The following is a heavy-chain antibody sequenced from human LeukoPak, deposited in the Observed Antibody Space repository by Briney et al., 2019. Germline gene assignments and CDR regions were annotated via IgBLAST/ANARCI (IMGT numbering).Heavy chain of an antibody. J-gene: IGHJ3*02. CDR3: VKDVLFAVGDAFDI. Sequence: PGGSLRLSCAASGFTFDDYAMHWVRQAPGKGLEWVAFIKRDESEKWYLNSVRGRFTISRDNSKNTLYLHMNSLSAEDTAVYYCVKDVLFAVGDAFDIWGQGTMVTVSS. D-gene: IGHD3-10*02. V-gene: IGHV3-30*02. CDR2: IKRDESEK. CDR1: GFTFDDYA.